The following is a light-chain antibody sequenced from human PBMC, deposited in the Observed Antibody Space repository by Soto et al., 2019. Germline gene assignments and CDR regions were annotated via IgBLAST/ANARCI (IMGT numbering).Light chain of an antibody. CDR1: SGHISYS. Sequence: QSVLTQSPSASASLGASVNLTCTLSSGHISYSIAWHQQQPEMGPRYLMKVNSDGSHSKGDGIPDRFSGSSSGAERYLIISSLRSEDEADYYCQTWGTGIRVFGGGTKVTVL. V-gene: IGLV4-69*01. CDR3: QTWGTGIRV. J-gene: IGLJ2*01. CDR2: VNSDGSH.